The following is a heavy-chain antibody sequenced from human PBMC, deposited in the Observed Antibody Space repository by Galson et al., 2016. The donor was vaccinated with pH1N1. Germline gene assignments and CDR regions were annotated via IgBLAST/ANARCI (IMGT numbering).Heavy chain of an antibody. V-gene: IGHV3-64*02. Sequence: SLRLSCAASGFTFSRHTMHWVRQAPRKGLQYVSVIGTTGINIFYEDSVRDRFTVSRDNVRYTLHLQMDSLRTEDTAIYYCARDNGYYTDFDYWGQGTLVTVSP. CDR2: IGTTGINI. CDR3: ARDNGYYTDFDY. CDR1: GFTFSRHT. J-gene: IGHJ4*02. D-gene: IGHD5-18*01.